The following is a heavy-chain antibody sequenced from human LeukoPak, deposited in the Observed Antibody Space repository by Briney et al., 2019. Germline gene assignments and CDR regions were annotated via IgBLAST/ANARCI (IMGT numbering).Heavy chain of an antibody. J-gene: IGHJ4*02. D-gene: IGHD3-10*01. CDR3: AKARGVRGVRGYFDY. CDR1: GFTFNNYA. Sequence: GGSLRLSCVASGFTFNNYAMTWVRQAPGKGLEWVSAISGSGCSTYYADSVKGRFTISRDNSKNTLYLQMNSLRAEDTAVYYCAKARGVRGVRGYFDYWGQGTLVTVSS. CDR2: ISGSGCST. V-gene: IGHV3-23*01.